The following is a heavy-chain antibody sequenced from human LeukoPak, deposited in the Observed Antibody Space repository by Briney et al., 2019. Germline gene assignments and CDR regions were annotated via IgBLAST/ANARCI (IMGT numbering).Heavy chain of an antibody. D-gene: IGHD6-13*01. Sequence: PSETLSLTCTVSGGSISSSSYYWGWIRQPPGKGLEWIGSIYYSGSTYYNPSLKSRVTISVDTSKNQFSLKLSSVTAADTAVYYCARDKASSSWYWYFDLWGRGTLVTVSS. CDR2: IYYSGST. CDR3: ARDKASSSWYWYFDL. CDR1: GGSISSSSYY. V-gene: IGHV4-39*07. J-gene: IGHJ2*01.